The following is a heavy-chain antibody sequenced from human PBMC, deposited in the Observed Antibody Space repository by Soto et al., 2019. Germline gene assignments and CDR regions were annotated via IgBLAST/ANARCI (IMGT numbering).Heavy chain of an antibody. CDR2: IIPIFGTA. V-gene: IGHV1-69*13. CDR1: GGTFSSYA. D-gene: IGHD2-2*01. CDR3: ARGVVPAANWFDP. J-gene: IGHJ5*02. Sequence: SVKVSCKASGGTFSSYAISWVRQAPGQGLEWMGGIIPIFGTANYAQKFQGRVTITADESTSTAYMELSSLRSEDTAVYHCARGVVPAANWFDPWGQGTLVTVSS.